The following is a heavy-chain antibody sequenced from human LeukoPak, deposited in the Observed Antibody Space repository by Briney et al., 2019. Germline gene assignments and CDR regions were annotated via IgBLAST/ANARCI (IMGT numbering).Heavy chain of an antibody. V-gene: IGHV1-69*02. J-gene: IGHJ3*02. D-gene: IGHD4-17*01. CDR3: ARLQTLTTVTNAFDI. CDR1: GYTFTGYY. Sequence: GASVKVSCKASGYTFTGYYMHWVRQAPGQGLEWMGRIIPILGIANYAQKFQGRVTITADKSTSTAYMELSSLRSEDTAVYYCARLQTLTTVTNAFDIWGQGTMVTVSS. CDR2: IIPILGIA.